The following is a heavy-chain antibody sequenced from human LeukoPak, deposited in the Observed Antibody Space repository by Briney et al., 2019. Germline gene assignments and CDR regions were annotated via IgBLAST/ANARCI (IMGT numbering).Heavy chain of an antibody. D-gene: IGHD4/OR15-4a*01. CDR1: GFAFSTYG. CDR3: ANDVCHYGASECNFDS. CDR2: VSYDGNNK. Sequence: GGSLRLSCAASGFAFSTYGMHWVRQAPGKGLEWAAVVSYDGNNKYYADSVKGRFTISRDNSKNTLYLQMNSLRAEDTAVYYCANDVCHYGASECNFDSWGQGTLVTVSS. V-gene: IGHV3-30*18. J-gene: IGHJ4*02.